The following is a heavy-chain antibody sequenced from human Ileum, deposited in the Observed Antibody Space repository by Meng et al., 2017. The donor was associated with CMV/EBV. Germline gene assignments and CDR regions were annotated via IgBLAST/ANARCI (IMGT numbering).Heavy chain of an antibody. J-gene: IGHJ4*02. CDR1: EFTFSSYA. CDR2: ISDDGSNK. V-gene: IGHV3-30*04. D-gene: IGHD1-26*01. Sequence: LFCEALEFTFSSYAMHWFRQAQGKGLEWVAVISDDGSNKYYADSVKGRFTISRDNSKNTLYLQMNSLRAEDTAVYYCARARSYYFDYWGQGTLVTVSS. CDR3: ARARSYYFDY.